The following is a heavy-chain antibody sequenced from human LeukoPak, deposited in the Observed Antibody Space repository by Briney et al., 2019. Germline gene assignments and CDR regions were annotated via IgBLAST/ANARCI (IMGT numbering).Heavy chain of an antibody. V-gene: IGHV4-34*01. CDR1: GGSFSGYY. CDR3: VREGRGSYSDVFDI. D-gene: IGHD1-26*01. J-gene: IGHJ3*02. Sequence: SETLSLTCAVYGGSFSGYYWSWIRQPPGKGLEWIGEINHSGSTNYNPSLKSRVTISVDTSKNQFSLKLSSVTAADTAVYYCVREGRGSYSDVFDIWGQGTMVTVSS. CDR2: INHSGST.